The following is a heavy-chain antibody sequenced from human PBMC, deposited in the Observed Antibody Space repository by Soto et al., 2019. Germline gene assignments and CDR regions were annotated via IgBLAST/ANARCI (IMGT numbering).Heavy chain of an antibody. D-gene: IGHD3-3*01. CDR1: GGSFSSHA. V-gene: IGHV1-69*12. CDR3: ASSRVSNRWSAYDI. Sequence: QVHLTQSGAEVKKPGSSVKVSCKASGGSFSSHAINWVRQDPGQGLEWVGGIIPMYGTASYGQKFRARVKIVADEATPTVAMELSSLRSEDTAIYYCASSRVSNRWSAYDIWGQGTVVTVSS. J-gene: IGHJ3*02. CDR2: IIPMYGTA.